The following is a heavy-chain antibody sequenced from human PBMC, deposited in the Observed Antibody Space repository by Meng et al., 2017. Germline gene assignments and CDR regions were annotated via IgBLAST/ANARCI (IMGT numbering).Heavy chain of an antibody. CDR1: GYTFTSYA. V-gene: IGHV7-4-1*02. CDR2: INTNTGNP. Sequence: QVALVQAGSELKQPVASVKVSFKASGYTFTSYAMNWVRQAPGQGIEWMGWINTNTGNPTYAQGFTGRFVFSLDTSVSTAYLQISSLKAEDTAVYYCAREGRVDFDYWGQGTLVTASS. J-gene: IGHJ4*02. D-gene: IGHD1-26*01. CDR3: AREGRVDFDY.